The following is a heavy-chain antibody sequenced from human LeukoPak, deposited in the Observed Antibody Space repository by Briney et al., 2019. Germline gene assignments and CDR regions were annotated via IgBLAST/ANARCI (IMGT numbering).Heavy chain of an antibody. V-gene: IGHV3-48*03. D-gene: IGHD3-10*02. Sequence: GGSLRLSCTASGLTFSTYEMSWVRQAPGKGLEWLSYISSSGSTIYYADSVKGRFTISRDNAKNSLYLQMNSLRAEDTAVYYCAELGITMIGGVWGKGTTVTISS. CDR1: GLTFSTYE. J-gene: IGHJ6*04. CDR3: AELGITMIGGV. CDR2: ISSSGSTI.